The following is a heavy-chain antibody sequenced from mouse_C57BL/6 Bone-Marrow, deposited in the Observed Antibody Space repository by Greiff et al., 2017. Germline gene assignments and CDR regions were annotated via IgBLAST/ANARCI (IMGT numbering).Heavy chain of an antibody. D-gene: IGHD2-3*01. CDR3: ARPGGYWNMDY. CDR2: ISSGSSTI. CDR1: GFTFSDYG. Sequence: EVMLVESGGGLVKPGGSLKLSCAASGFTFSDYGMHWVRQAPEQGLEWVAYISSGSSTIYYADTVKGRFTISRDNAKNTLFLQMTSLRSEDTAMYYCARPGGYWNMDYWGQGTSVTVSS. V-gene: IGHV5-17*01. J-gene: IGHJ4*01.